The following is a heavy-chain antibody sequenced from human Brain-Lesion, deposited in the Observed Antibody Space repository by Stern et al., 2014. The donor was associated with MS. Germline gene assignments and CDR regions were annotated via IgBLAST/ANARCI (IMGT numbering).Heavy chain of an antibody. V-gene: IGHV3-7*01. CDR3: ARVYNTIYGIVTQRGSGMDV. J-gene: IGHJ6*02. Sequence: EVQLVQSGGGLVQPGGSLTISCTASGFTFGNYWMTWVRQAPGKGLEWVARIKYDGSEKNYADSVKGRFTISRENARNSLYLQMNSLRVEDTALYYCARVYNTIYGIVTQRGSGMDVWGQGTTVIVSS. D-gene: IGHD3-3*01. CDR1: GFTFGNYW. CDR2: IKYDGSEK.